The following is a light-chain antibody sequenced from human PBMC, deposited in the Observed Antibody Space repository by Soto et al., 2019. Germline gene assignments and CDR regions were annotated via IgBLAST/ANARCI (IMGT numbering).Light chain of an antibody. CDR3: LQANTSPIT. Sequence: DSQMTQSPSSVSASVGDRVTITCRASQDISGWLAWYQQKPGKAPKLLIYAASSLQSGVPSRFSGSGSGTYFTLTISSLQPEDFATYYCLQANTSPITFGQGTRLEIK. CDR1: QDISGW. J-gene: IGKJ5*01. V-gene: IGKV1-12*01. CDR2: AAS.